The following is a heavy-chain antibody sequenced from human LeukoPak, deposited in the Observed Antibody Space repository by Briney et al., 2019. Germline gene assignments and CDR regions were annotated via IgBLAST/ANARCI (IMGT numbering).Heavy chain of an antibody. V-gene: IGHV4-39*07. Sequence: KPSPTLSLTCTVSGVSISSSSYSWGWLRQPPGKGLEWLGRLYYSGRTYFDTSLRSRVTISVDTSKNQFSLKLSSETPADTAVYYCARETSQKGAHYMDVWGKGTTVTISS. CDR2: LYYSGRT. CDR3: ARETSQKGAHYMDV. J-gene: IGHJ6*03. D-gene: IGHD3-16*01. CDR1: GVSISSSSYS.